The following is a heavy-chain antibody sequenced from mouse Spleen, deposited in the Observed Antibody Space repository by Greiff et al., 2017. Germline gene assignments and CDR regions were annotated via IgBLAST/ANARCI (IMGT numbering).Heavy chain of an antibody. D-gene: IGHD2-4*01. J-gene: IGHJ3*01. CDR3: ASIYDYDDGFAY. Sequence: QVQLQQSGPGLVAPSQSLSITCTVSGFSLTSYAISWVRQPPGKGLEWLGVIWTGGGTNYNSALKSRLSISKDNSKSQVFLKMNSLQTDDTARYYCASIYDYDDGFAYWGQGTLVTVSA. V-gene: IGHV2-9-1*01. CDR2: IWTGGGT. CDR1: GFSLTSYA.